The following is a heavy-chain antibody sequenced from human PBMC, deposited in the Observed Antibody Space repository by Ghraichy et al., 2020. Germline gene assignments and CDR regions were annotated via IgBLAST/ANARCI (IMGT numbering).Heavy chain of an antibody. CDR2: INSDGIIT. V-gene: IGHV3-74*01. CDR3: ARDRGDGVNYYYGMDV. Sequence: GGSLRLSCTASGFTFSRYWMHWVRQAPGKGLVWVSRINSDGIITNYADSVKGRFTISRDNAKNTLYLQMNSLRAEDTAVYYCARDRGDGVNYYYGMDVWGQGTTVTVSS. CDR1: GFTFSRYW. J-gene: IGHJ6*02. D-gene: IGHD5-24*01.